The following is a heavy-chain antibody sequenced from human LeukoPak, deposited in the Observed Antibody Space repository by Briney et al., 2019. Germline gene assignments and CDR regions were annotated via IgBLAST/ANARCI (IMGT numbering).Heavy chain of an antibody. V-gene: IGHV4-39*07. CDR1: GGSISSSSYY. CDR3: ARGAVGWFDP. CDR2: IYYSGST. J-gene: IGHJ5*02. Sequence: SETLSLTCTVSGGSISSSSYYWGWIRQPPGKGLEWIGSIYYSGSTNYNPSLKSRVTISVDTSKNQFSLKLSSVTAADTAVYYCARGAVGWFDPWGQGTLVTVSS.